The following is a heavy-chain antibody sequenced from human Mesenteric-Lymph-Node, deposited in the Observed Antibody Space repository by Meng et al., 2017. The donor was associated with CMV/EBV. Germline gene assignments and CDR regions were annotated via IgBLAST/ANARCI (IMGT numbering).Heavy chain of an antibody. J-gene: IGHJ4*02. CDR1: GFTFSNYW. V-gene: IGHV3-74*01. CDR3: ARDRGTNWNYFDY. Sequence: GESLKISCAASGFTFSNYWMHWVRQAPGKGLVWVSRLNPSGYGISYADSVKGRFTISRDNAKNTLYLQVNSLRAEDTAVYYCARDRGTNWNYFDYWGQGTLVTVSS. CDR2: LNPSGYGI. D-gene: IGHD1-14*01.